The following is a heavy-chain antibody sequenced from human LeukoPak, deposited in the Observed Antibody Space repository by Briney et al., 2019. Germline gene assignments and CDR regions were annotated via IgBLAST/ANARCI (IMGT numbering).Heavy chain of an antibody. CDR2: INHSGST. J-gene: IGHJ6*02. V-gene: IGHV4-34*01. CDR3: ARHSGYYYYYGMDV. Sequence: KPSETLSLTCTVSGGSISSYYWSWIRQPPGKGLEWIGEINHSGSTNYNPSLKSRVTISVDTSKNQFSLKLSSVTAADTAVYYCARHSGYYYYYGMDVWGQGTTVTVSS. CDR1: GGSISSYY.